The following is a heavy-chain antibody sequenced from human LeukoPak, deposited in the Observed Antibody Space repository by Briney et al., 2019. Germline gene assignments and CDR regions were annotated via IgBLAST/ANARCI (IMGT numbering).Heavy chain of an antibody. CDR2: ISSSATTI. V-gene: IGHV3-11*04. CDR1: GFTFSDYY. Sequence: GGSLRLSCAVSGFTFSDYYMSWIRQAPGKGLEWVSYISSSATTIYYADSVKGRFTVSRDNAKNSLYLQMNSLRAEDTAVYYCARKRASQGIDYWGQGTLVTVSS. D-gene: IGHD6-6*01. CDR3: ARKRASQGIDY. J-gene: IGHJ4*02.